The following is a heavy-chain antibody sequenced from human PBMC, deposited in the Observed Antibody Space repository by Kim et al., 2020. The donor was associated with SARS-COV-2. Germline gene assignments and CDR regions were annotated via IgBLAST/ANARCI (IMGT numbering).Heavy chain of an antibody. Sequence: YAPGFQDRITMTRDTATTTGYMELSSLTPEDTAVYYCVREIPISFYFDYWGQGTLVAVSS. V-gene: IGHV1-46*01. D-gene: IGHD2-21*01. CDR3: VREIPISFYFDY. J-gene: IGHJ4*01.